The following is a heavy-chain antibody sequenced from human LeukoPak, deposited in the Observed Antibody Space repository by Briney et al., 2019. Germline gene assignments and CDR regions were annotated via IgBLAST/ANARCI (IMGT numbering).Heavy chain of an antibody. CDR3: ARDLDDSSGYYYYWFDP. D-gene: IGHD3-22*01. V-gene: IGHV4-4*07. CDR2: IYTSGST. J-gene: IGHJ5*02. Sequence: SETLSLTCTVSGGSISSYYWSWIRQPAGKGLEWTGRIYTSGSTNYNPSLKSRVTMSVDTSKNQFSLKLSSVTAADTAVYYCARDLDDSSGYYYYWFDPWGQGTLVTVSS. CDR1: GGSISSYY.